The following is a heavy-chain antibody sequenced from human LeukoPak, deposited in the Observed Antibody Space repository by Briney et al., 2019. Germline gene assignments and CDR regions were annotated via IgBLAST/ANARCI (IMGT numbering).Heavy chain of an antibody. V-gene: IGHV1-58*02. D-gene: IGHD6-13*01. CDR3: AAVLTSWFSYYYYGMDV. J-gene: IGHJ6*02. Sequence: SVKVSCKASGFTFTSSAMQWVRQARGQRLEWIGWIVVGSGNTNYAQKFQERVTITRDMSTSTAYMELSSLRSEDTAVYYCAAVLTSWFSYYYYGMDVWGQGITVTVSS. CDR2: IVVGSGNT. CDR1: GFTFTSSA.